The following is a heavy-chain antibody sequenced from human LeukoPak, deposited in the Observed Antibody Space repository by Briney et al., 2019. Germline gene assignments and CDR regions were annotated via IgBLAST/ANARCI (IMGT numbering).Heavy chain of an antibody. CDR2: IRSTANGYAT. D-gene: IGHD3-10*01. J-gene: IGHJ4*02. CDR3: TGNYYGSGSYADFDY. CDR1: GFTFSGSA. Sequence: GGSLRLSCAASGFTFSGSALHWVRQASGKGLEWVGCIRSTANGYATAYAASVKGRFTISRDDSKNTAYLQMDSLKTEDTAVYYCTGNYYGSGSYADFDYWGQGTLVTVSS. V-gene: IGHV3-73*01.